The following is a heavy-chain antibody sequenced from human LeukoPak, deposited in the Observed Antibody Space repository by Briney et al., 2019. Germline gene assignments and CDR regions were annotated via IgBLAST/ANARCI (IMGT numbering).Heavy chain of an antibody. CDR3: ARDRSIAARPDTWYFDL. V-gene: IGHV4-59*01. D-gene: IGHD6-6*01. CDR1: GGSISSYY. J-gene: IGHJ2*01. CDR2: IYYSGST. Sequence: PSETLSLTCTVSGGSISSYYWSWLRKPPGKGLEWSGYIYYSGSTNYNPSLKSRVTISVDTSKNQFSLKLSSVIAADTAVYYCARDRSIAARPDTWYFDLWGRGTLVTVSS.